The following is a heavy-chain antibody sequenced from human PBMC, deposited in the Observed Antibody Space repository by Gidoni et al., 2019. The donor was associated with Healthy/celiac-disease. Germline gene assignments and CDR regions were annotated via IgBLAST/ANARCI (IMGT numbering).Heavy chain of an antibody. J-gene: IGHJ6*03. Sequence: EVQLLESGGGLVQAGGSLRRSCAESGCTVSSDAMGWVRQAPGKGLDWVSSFIGRGVSTYSSDSVQGRFTISRDNSQTTLYLQMNSLRAEDTAVYYCAKDGSWYSSSWYVIYMDVWGKGTTVTVSS. CDR1: GCTVSSDA. CDR2: FIGRGVST. V-gene: IGHV3-23*01. CDR3: AKDGSWYSSSWYVIYMDV. D-gene: IGHD6-13*01.